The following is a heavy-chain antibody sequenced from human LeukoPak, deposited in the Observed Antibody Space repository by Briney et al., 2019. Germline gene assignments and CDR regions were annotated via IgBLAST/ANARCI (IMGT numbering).Heavy chain of an antibody. CDR2: IYYRGSI. J-gene: IGHJ5*02. Sequence: SETLSLASTVSARSLSSSSNDWGWLRQPPGRGLEWVASIYYRGSIYYNSSLKSRVTISVDTSKNQFSLNLSSVTAADAAEDYCSRSVGPAATQNGFDLWGQGTLVTVSS. V-gene: IGHV4-39*07. CDR1: ARSLSSSSND. D-gene: IGHD2-2*01. CDR3: SRSVGPAATQNGFDL.